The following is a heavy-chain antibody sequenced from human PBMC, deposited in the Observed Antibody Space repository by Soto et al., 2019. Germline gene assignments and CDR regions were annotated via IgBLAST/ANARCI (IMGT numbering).Heavy chain of an antibody. J-gene: IGHJ3*02. V-gene: IGHV2-5*02. Sequence: QITLKESGPTLVKPTQTLTLTCTFSGFLLSTSGVGVGWILQPPGKALEWLALIYWDDDKRYSPSLKSRLTITMDTSKHQVVLTMTNMDPVDTDTYYCTHAPETDDAFDIWGQGTMVTVSS. CDR3: THAPETDDAFDI. CDR2: IYWDDDK. CDR1: GFLLSTSGVG.